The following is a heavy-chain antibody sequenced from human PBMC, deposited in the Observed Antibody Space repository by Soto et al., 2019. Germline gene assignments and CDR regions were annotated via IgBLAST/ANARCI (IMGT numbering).Heavy chain of an antibody. V-gene: IGHV1-69*12. CDR1: GGTFSSYA. J-gene: IGHJ4*02. CDR2: IIPIFGTA. Sequence: QVQLVQSGAGGKSPGSSVRVSSKASGGTFSSYAISWVRKAPGQGLEWMGGIIPIFGTANYAQKFQGRVTITADESTSTAYMELSSLRSEDTAVYYCARSYGGNLVDPFDYWGQGTLVTVSS. D-gene: IGHD4-17*01. CDR3: ARSYGGNLVDPFDY.